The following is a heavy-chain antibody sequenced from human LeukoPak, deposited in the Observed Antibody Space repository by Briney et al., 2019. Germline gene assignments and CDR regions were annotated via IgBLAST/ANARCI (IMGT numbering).Heavy chain of an antibody. D-gene: IGHD3-3*01. J-gene: IGHJ5*02. CDR3: ARDFPSAGYDFWSGYEGDNWFDP. V-gene: IGHV1-46*01. CDR2: INPSGGST. CDR1: GYTFTSYY. Sequence: GASVKVSCKASGYTFTSYYMHWVRQAPGQGLEWMGIINPSGGSTSYAQKFQGRVTMTRDTSTSTVYMELSSLRSEDTAVYYCARDFPSAGYDFWSGYEGDNWFDPWGQGTLVTVSS.